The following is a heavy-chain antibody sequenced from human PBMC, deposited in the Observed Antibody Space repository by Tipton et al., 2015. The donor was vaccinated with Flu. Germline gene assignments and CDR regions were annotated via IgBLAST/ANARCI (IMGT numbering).Heavy chain of an antibody. CDR1: GFIFDDYA. V-gene: IGHV3-9*01. Sequence: SLRLSCAASGFIFDDYAMHWVRQAPGKGLEWVSGISWNSGSIGYADSVKGRFTISRDNAKNSLYLQMNSLRAEDTALYYCAKDRDYDFWSGHMDVWGKGTTVTVSS. CDR2: ISWNSGSI. D-gene: IGHD3-3*01. J-gene: IGHJ6*03. CDR3: AKDRDYDFWSGHMDV.